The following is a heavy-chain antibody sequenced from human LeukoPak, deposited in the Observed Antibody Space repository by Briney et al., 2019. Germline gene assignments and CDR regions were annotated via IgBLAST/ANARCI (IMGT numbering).Heavy chain of an antibody. CDR3: TTRLSVLLWFGESPGDY. CDR2: ISGSGGST. Sequence: GGSLRLSCAASGFTFSSHAMSWVRQAPGKGLEWVSAISGSGGSTYYADSVKGRFTISRDNSKNTLYLQMNSLRAEDTAVYYCTTRLSVLLWFGESPGDYWGQGTLVTVSS. D-gene: IGHD3-10*01. V-gene: IGHV3-23*01. J-gene: IGHJ4*02. CDR1: GFTFSSHA.